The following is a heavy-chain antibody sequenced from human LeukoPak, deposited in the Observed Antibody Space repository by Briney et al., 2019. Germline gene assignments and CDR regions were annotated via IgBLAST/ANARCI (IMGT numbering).Heavy chain of an antibody. CDR3: ARVRLTVTTFYYYYGMDV. J-gene: IGHJ6*02. D-gene: IGHD4-17*01. CDR2: IIPILGIA. CDR1: GGTFSSYA. V-gene: IGHV1-69*04. Sequence: ASVKVSCKASGGTFSSYAISWVRQAPGQGLEWMGRIIPILGIANYAQKFQGRVTITADKSTSTAYMELSSLRSEDTAVYYCARVRLTVTTFYYYYGMDVWGQGTTVTVSS.